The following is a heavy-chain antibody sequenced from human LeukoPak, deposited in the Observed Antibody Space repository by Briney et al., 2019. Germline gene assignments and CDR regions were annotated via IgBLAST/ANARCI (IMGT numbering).Heavy chain of an antibody. V-gene: IGHV4-39*01. CDR2: IYYSGST. Sequence: PSETLSLTCTVSGGSIYRSSDYYWGWIRQPPGKGLEWIGSIYYSGSTYYNPSLKSRVTISVDTSKNQFSLKLSSVTAADTAVYYCARHKDSGALLRYFDWSYTPFDYWGQGTLVTVSS. D-gene: IGHD3-9*01. CDR1: GGSIYRSSDYY. J-gene: IGHJ4*02. CDR3: ARHKDSGALLRYFDWSYTPFDY.